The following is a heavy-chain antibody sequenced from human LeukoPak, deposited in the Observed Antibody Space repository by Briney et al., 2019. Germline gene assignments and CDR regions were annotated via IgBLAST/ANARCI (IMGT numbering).Heavy chain of an antibody. CDR1: GFTFSSQA. V-gene: IGHV3-23*01. D-gene: IGHD2-21*01. Sequence: GGSLRLSCAASGFTFSSQAMSWVRQAPGKGLECVPGISGTGGRTYYADSVKGRFTISRDNSKNTLYLQMNSLRVEDTAVYYCAKYCPKVKPPDYMDVWGKGTTVTVS. J-gene: IGHJ6*03. CDR3: AKYCPKVKPPDYMDV. CDR2: ISGTGGRT.